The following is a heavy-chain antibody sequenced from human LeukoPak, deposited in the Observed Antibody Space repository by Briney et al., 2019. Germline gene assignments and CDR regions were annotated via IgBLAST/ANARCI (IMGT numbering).Heavy chain of an antibody. CDR2: ISSSSSYI. V-gene: IGHV3-21*01. D-gene: IGHD3-22*01. CDR3: ARDLDPLRYYYDSSGYPEDY. Sequence: GGSLRLSCAASGFTFSSYSMNWVRQAPGKGLEWVSSISSSSSYIYYADSVKGRFTISRDNAKNSLYLQMNSLRAEDTAVYYCARDLDPLRYYYDSSGYPEDYWGQGTLVTVSS. J-gene: IGHJ4*02. CDR1: GFTFSSYS.